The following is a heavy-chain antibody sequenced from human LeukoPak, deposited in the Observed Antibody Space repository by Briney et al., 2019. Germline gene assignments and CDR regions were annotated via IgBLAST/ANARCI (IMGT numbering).Heavy chain of an antibody. V-gene: IGHV3-23*01. Sequence: HPGGSLRLSRAASGFPFSSYAMNWVRQAPGKGLEWVAVIAGSDGFTQYADSVKGRFTISRDNSKNTVYLQMNRLRVEDTALYYCVRSLDYWGQGTLVTVSS. CDR2: IAGSDGFT. CDR1: GFPFSSYA. CDR3: VRSLDY. J-gene: IGHJ4*02.